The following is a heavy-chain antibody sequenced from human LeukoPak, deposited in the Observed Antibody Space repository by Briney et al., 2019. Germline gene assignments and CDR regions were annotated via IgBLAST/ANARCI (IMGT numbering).Heavy chain of an antibody. Sequence: GGSLRLSCAASGFTFSSYAMSWVRQAPGKGLEWVSAISGSGGSTYYADSVKGRFTISRDNSKNTLYLQMNSLRAGDTAVYYCARLCRDGYLWYFDYWGQGTLVTVSS. V-gene: IGHV3-23*01. CDR3: ARLCRDGYLWYFDY. J-gene: IGHJ4*02. CDR1: GFTFSSYA. CDR2: ISGSGGST. D-gene: IGHD5-24*01.